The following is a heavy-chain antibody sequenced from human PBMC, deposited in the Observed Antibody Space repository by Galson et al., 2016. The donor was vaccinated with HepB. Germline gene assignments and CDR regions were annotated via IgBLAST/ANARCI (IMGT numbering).Heavy chain of an antibody. D-gene: IGHD4-11*01. Sequence: SVKVSCKASGGTFSSYAISWVRQAPGQGLEWMGGIIPIFGTANYAQKFQGRVTMTADESTSTAYMELSSLRSEDTAVYYCARGGRTVTAYWYFDLWGRGTLVTVSS. CDR2: IIPIFGTA. J-gene: IGHJ2*01. CDR3: ARGGRTVTAYWYFDL. CDR1: GGTFSSYA. V-gene: IGHV1-69*13.